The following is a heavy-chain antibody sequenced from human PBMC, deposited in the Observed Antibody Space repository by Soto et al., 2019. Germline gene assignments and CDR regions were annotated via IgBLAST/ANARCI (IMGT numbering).Heavy chain of an antibody. J-gene: IGHJ4*02. D-gene: IGHD5-12*01. CDR3: AKNSVATIRLGYDY. V-gene: IGHV3-23*01. CDR2: ISGSGGST. Sequence: EVQLLESGGGLVQPGGSLRLSCAASGFTFSSYAMSWVRQAPGKGLEWVSAISGSGGSTYYADSVKGRFTISRDNSKNTLYLQMNSLRVEDTAVYYCAKNSVATIRLGYDYWGQGTLVTVSS. CDR1: GFTFSSYA.